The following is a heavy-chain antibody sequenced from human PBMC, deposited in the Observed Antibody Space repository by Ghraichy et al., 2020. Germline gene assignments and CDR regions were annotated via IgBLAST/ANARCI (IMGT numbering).Heavy chain of an antibody. V-gene: IGHV3-73*01. CDR2: IRSKANSYAT. Sequence: GGSLRLSCAASGFTFSGSAMYWVRQASGKGLEWVGRIRSKANSYATAYAASVKGRFTISRDDSKNTAYLQMNSLKTEDTAVYYCTSSSSSWDGPDFDYWGQGTLVTVSS. J-gene: IGHJ4*02. CDR1: GFTFSGSA. CDR3: TSSSSSWDGPDFDY. D-gene: IGHD6-13*01.